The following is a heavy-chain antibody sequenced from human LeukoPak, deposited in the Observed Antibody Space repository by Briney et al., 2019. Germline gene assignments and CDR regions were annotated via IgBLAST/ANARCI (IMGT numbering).Heavy chain of an antibody. CDR1: GYTFTGYY. J-gene: IGHJ4*02. CDR3: AFGRGYSYAIDY. V-gene: IGHV1-46*01. Sequence: GASVKVSCKASGYTFTGYYLHWVRQAPGQGLEWMGIINPSGGSTSYAQKFQGRVTMTRDMSTSTVYMELSSLRSEDTAVYYCAFGRGYSYAIDYWGQGTLVTVSS. D-gene: IGHD5-18*01. CDR2: INPSGGST.